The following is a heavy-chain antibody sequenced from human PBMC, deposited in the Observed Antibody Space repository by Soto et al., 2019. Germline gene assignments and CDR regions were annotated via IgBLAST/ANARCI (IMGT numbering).Heavy chain of an antibody. CDR3: ATRSPAFDY. Sequence: QVQLVQSGPEVKKPGASVKVSCRTSGYTFTSFGISWVRQAPGQGLEWMGWISTDKGHTNYAQKFQGRVTMTTDRSTSTGYMELRSLRYDDTAVYYCATRSPAFDYWGQGTLVTVST. CDR2: ISTDKGHT. J-gene: IGHJ4*02. V-gene: IGHV1-18*01. CDR1: GYTFTSFG.